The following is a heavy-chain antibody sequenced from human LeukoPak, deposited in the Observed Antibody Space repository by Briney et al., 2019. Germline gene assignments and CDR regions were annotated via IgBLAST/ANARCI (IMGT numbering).Heavy chain of an antibody. J-gene: IGHJ4*02. D-gene: IGHD5-12*01. Sequence: ASVKLSCKASGYSFTGYYMHWVRQAPGQGLEWVGWINPNSGGTNYAQKFQGRVTMTRDTSISTAYMEVSRLTSDDTAVFYCAREGSGYPYWGQGTLVTVSS. CDR2: INPNSGGT. V-gene: IGHV1-2*02. CDR1: GYSFTGYY. CDR3: AREGSGYPY.